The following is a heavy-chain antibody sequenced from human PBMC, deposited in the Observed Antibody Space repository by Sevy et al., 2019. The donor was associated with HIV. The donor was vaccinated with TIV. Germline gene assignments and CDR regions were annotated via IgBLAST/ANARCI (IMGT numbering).Heavy chain of an antibody. CDR3: ARLEGRYFGLNTIDY. CDR2: IYPGDADT. D-gene: IGHD3-9*01. CDR1: GYSFTSYW. J-gene: IGHJ4*02. V-gene: IGHV5-51*01. Sequence: GESLKISCKGSGYSFTSYWIGWVRQMPGKGLEWMGIIYPGDADTRDSPSFQGQVTISADKSISTAYLQWSSLKASDTAMYYCARLEGRYFGLNTIDYWGQGTLVTVSS.